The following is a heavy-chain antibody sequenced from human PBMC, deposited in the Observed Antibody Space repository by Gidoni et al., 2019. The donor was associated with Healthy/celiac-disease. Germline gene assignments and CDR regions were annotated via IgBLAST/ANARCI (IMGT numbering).Heavy chain of an antibody. J-gene: IGHJ1*01. Sequence: QVQLQESGPGLVKPSGTLSLTCAVSGGSISSSNWWRRVRQPPGKGLDWIGEIYHSGSTNYNPSLNSRVTISVDKSKNQFSLKLSSVTAADTAVYYCASRGIVVGREYFQHWGQGTLVTVSS. V-gene: IGHV4-4*02. CDR2: IYHSGST. D-gene: IGHD3-22*01. CDR3: ASRGIVVGREYFQH. CDR1: GGSISSSNW.